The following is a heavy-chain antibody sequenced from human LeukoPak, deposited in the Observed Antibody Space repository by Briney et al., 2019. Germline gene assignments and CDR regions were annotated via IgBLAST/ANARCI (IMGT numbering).Heavy chain of an antibody. CDR2: ISSRGSTI. D-gene: IGHD6-13*01. J-gene: IGHJ4*02. Sequence: PGGSLRLSCAPSGFTFSDYYMSWIRQAPGKGLEWVSYISSRGSTIYYADSVKGRFTTSRDNAKNSLYLQMNSLRAEDTAVYYCARAAAGREYFDYWGQGTLVTVSS. CDR3: ARAAAGREYFDY. CDR1: GFTFSDYY. V-gene: IGHV3-11*01.